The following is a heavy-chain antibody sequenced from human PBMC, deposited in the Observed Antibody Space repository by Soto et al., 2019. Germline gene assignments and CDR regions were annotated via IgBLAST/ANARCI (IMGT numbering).Heavy chain of an antibody. CDR1: GFTFSSYG. CDR3: AGGGDSSSSFNLDHYYYYYGMDV. CDR2: ISYDGSNK. J-gene: IGHJ6*02. Sequence: GGSLRLSCAASGFTFSSYGMHWVRQAPGKGLEWVAVISYDGSNKYYADSVKGRFTISRDNSKNTLYLQMTSLRAEDTAVYYCAGGGDSSSSFNLDHYYYYYGMDVWGQGTTVTVSS. D-gene: IGHD6-6*01. V-gene: IGHV3-30*03.